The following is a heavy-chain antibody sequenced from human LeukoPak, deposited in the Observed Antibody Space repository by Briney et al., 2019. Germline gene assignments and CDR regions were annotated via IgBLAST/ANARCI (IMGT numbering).Heavy chain of an antibody. CDR1: GFTFSNYE. CDR2: IYYSGST. J-gene: IGHJ5*02. D-gene: IGHD4-11*01. CDR3: ARDRSVNLFDP. Sequence: GSLRLSCAASGFTFSNYEMNWVRQAPGKGLEWIGYIYYSGSTNYNPSLKSRVTISVDTSKNQFSLKLSPVTAADTAVYYCARDRSVNLFDPWGQGTLVTVSS. V-gene: IGHV4-59*01.